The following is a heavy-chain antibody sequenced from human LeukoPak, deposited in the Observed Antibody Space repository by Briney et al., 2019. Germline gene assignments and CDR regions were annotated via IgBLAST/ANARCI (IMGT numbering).Heavy chain of an antibody. CDR3: ARDPYRYYYDSTRSLPL. CDR2: IKQDGSDK. V-gene: IGHV3-7*01. Sequence: PGGSLRLSCAASGFTFTSYWMSWVRQTPGKGLEWVACIKQDGSDKYYVDSVKGRFTISRDNAKNSLYLQMNNLRAEDTAVYYCARDPYRYYYDSTRSLPLWGQGTLVTVSS. J-gene: IGHJ4*02. CDR1: GFTFTSYW. D-gene: IGHD3-22*01.